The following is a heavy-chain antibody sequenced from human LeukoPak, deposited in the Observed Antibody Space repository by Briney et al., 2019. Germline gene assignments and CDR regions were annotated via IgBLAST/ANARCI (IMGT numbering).Heavy chain of an antibody. CDR2: INHSGST. Sequence: SETLSLTCAVYGGSFSGYYWSWIRQPPGKGLEWIGEINHSGSTNYNPSLKSRVTISVDTSKNQFSLKLSSVTAADTAVYYCARAAVSVRNQLRFLGSRRPGYYMDVWGKGTTVTVSS. D-gene: IGHD3-3*01. CDR1: GGSFSGYY. J-gene: IGHJ6*03. CDR3: ARAAVSVRNQLRFLGSRRPGYYMDV. V-gene: IGHV4-34*01.